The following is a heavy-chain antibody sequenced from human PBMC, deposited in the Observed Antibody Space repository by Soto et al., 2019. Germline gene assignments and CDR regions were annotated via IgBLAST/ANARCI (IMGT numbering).Heavy chain of an antibody. CDR1: GFTLSSNS. CDR3: ARDISVYFFNY. V-gene: IGHV3-48*01. D-gene: IGHD3-10*01. CDR2: ISSSGSNI. J-gene: IGHJ4*02. Sequence: GGSLRLSCAASGFTLSSNSMNWVRQAPGKGLEWVSYISSSGSNIYYADSVKGRFTISRDNAKNSLYLQMNSPRAEDTAVYYCARDISVYFFNYWGQGALVTVSS.